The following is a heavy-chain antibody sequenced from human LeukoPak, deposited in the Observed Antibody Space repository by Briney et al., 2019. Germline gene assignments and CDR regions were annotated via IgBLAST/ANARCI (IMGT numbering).Heavy chain of an antibody. D-gene: IGHD3-10*01. Sequence: SETLSLTCAVYGGSFSGYYWSWIRQPAGKGLEWIGRIYTSGSTNYNPSLKSRVTMSVDTSKNQFSLKLSSVTAADTAVYYCARDLALWFGEFDPWGQGTLVTVSS. CDR2: IYTSGST. CDR1: GGSFSGYY. CDR3: ARDLALWFGEFDP. J-gene: IGHJ5*02. V-gene: IGHV4-4*07.